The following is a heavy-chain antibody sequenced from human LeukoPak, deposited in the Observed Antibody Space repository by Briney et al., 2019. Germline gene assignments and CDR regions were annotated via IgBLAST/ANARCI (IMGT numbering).Heavy chain of an antibody. CDR1: GFTFSSYW. D-gene: IGHD1-26*01. V-gene: IGHV3-74*01. Sequence: WGSLRLSCAASGFTFSSYWVQWVRQAPGKGLVWISRINSDGSSLSYADSVKGRFTISRDNAKNTVYLQMNSLRAEDTAVYYCARSRYTGSNFDYWGQGTLVTVRS. J-gene: IGHJ4*02. CDR3: ARSRYTGSNFDY. CDR2: INSDGSSL.